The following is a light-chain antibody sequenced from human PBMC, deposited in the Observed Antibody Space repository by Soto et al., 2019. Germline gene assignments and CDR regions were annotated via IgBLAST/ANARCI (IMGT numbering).Light chain of an antibody. V-gene: IGLV2-14*01. CDR2: DVS. CDR3: CSYTSGSTLV. Sequence: QSALTQPASVSGSPGQSITISCTGTSSDVGGYNYVSWYQQHPGKAPKLMIYDVSNRPSGVSNRFSGSKSGNTASLTISGLQAEDEADYYCCSYTSGSTLVFGAGTKLTVL. J-gene: IGLJ2*01. CDR1: SSDVGGYNY.